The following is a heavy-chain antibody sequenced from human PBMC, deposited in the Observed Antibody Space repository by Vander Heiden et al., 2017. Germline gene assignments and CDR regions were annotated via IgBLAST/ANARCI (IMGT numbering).Heavy chain of an antibody. V-gene: IGHV1-69*01. CDR1: GGTISAYA. Sequence: QVQLVQSGAEVKTPGSSVKVSCKASGGTISAYAFSGVRQAPGQGLEWVGGISPLYGVPNYAQKFHGRVTISADESTRTVNMELSSLRKEDTAIYYCASIFEVQGSITDDDWGQGTLVTVSS. CDR2: ISPLYGVP. J-gene: IGHJ1*01. CDR3: ASIFEVQGSITDDD. D-gene: IGHD3-10*01.